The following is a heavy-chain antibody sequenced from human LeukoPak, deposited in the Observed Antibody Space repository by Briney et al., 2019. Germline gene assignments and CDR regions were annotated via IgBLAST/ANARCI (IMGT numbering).Heavy chain of an antibody. V-gene: IGHV1-2*02. CDR3: ARGSYYDSSGYADY. Sequence: ASVKVSCKASGYTFTGYYMHWVRQAPGQGLEWMGWINPNSGGTNYAQKFQGRVTMTRDTSTSTAYMELSRLRSDDTAVYYCARGSYYDSSGYADYWGQGTLVTVSS. J-gene: IGHJ4*02. CDR1: GYTFTGYY. D-gene: IGHD3-22*01. CDR2: INPNSGGT.